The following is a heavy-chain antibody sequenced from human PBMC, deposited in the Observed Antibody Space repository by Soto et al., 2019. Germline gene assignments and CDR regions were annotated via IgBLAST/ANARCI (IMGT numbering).Heavy chain of an antibody. J-gene: IGHJ6*02. CDR3: ARHDCISTSCYYYYYYSMDV. V-gene: IGHV1-69*12. Sequence: QVQLVQSGAEVKKPGSSVKVSCKTSGGTFSSYAISWVRQAPGQGLEWMGGTIPIFDTANYAQKFQGRVTITADESTSTAYMELSSLRSEDTAVYYCARHDCISTSCYYYYYYSMDVWGQGTTVTVSS. CDR1: GGTFSSYA. D-gene: IGHD2-2*01. CDR2: TIPIFDTA.